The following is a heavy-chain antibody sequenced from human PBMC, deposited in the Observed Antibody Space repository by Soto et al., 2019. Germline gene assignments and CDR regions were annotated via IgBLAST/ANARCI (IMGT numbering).Heavy chain of an antibody. CDR3: ASAYSSSWHNFNY. CDR1: GFTFSSYA. D-gene: IGHD6-13*01. CDR2: ISYDGSNK. V-gene: IGHV3-30-3*01. Sequence: QVQLVESGGGVVQPGTSLRLSCAASGFTFSSYAMHWVRQAPGKGLEWVAVISYDGSNKYYVDSVKGRFTISRDNSKNTLFLQMSSLRAEDTAVYYCASAYSSSWHNFNYWGQGTLVTVSS. J-gene: IGHJ4*02.